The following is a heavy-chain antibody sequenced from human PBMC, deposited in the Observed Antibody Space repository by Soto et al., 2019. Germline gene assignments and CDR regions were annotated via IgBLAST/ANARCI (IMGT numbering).Heavy chain of an antibody. CDR2: ISSSSSYI. Sequence: KSGGSLRLSCAASGFTFSSYSMNWVRQAPGKGLEWVSSISSSSSYIYYADSVKGRFTISRDNAKNSLYLQMNSLRAEDTAVYYCAREGGYSYGYVAYYGMDVWGQGTTVTVSS. CDR1: GFTFSSYS. CDR3: AREGGYSYGYVAYYGMDV. J-gene: IGHJ6*02. V-gene: IGHV3-21*01. D-gene: IGHD5-18*01.